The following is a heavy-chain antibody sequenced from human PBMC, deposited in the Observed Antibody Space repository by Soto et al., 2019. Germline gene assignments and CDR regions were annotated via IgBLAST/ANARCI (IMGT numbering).Heavy chain of an antibody. J-gene: IGHJ4*02. CDR2: IYSSGST. D-gene: IGHD3-10*01. CDR1: GGSISSYY. Sequence: SETLSLTCTVSGGSISSYYWSWIRQPPGKELEWIGYIYSSGSTNYNPSLKSRVTISVDTSNNQFSLRLSSVTAADTAVYFCARDRGPTSYFDYWGQGALVTVSS. V-gene: IGHV4-59*01. CDR3: ARDRGPTSYFDY.